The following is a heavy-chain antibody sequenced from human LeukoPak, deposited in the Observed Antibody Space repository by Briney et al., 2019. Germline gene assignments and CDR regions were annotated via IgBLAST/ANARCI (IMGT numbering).Heavy chain of an antibody. J-gene: IGHJ4*02. CDR3: ARDRSDGSGYYGYYFDY. D-gene: IGHD3-22*01. Sequence: SATLSLTGIVSGCSIGAYYWGWIRQPPGQGVEGVGHIYYSGSTDYNPPLRSRVTISVDTPKNQYSLRLSSVTAADTAVYYCARDRSDGSGYYGYYFDYWGQGTLVSVSS. CDR2: IYYSGST. CDR1: GCSIGAYY. V-gene: IGHV4-59*01.